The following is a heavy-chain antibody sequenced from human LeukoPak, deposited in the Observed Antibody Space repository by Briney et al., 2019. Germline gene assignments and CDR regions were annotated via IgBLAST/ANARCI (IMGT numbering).Heavy chain of an antibody. J-gene: IGHJ4*02. Sequence: GGSLRLSCAASGFTFSSYGMHWVRQAPGQGLEWMGWINPNSGGTNYAQKFQGRVTMTRDTSISTAYMELSRLRSDDTAVYYCARDPKQWLARGSEFPYWGQGTLVTVSS. CDR2: INPNSGGT. V-gene: IGHV1-2*02. CDR1: GFTFSSYG. D-gene: IGHD6-19*01. CDR3: ARDPKQWLARGSEFPY.